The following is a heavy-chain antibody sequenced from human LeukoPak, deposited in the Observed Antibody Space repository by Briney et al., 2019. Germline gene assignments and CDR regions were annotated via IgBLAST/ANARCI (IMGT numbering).Heavy chain of an antibody. CDR2: ISSSSSYI. J-gene: IGHJ4*02. Sequence: GGSLRLSCAASGFTFSSYSMNWVRQAPGKGLEWVSSISSSSSYIYYADSVKGRFTISRDNAKNSLYLQMSSLRAEDTAVYYCARDGYGSGSYYLYPLDYWGQGTLVTVSS. V-gene: IGHV3-21*01. CDR1: GFTFSSYS. D-gene: IGHD3-10*01. CDR3: ARDGYGSGSYYLYPLDY.